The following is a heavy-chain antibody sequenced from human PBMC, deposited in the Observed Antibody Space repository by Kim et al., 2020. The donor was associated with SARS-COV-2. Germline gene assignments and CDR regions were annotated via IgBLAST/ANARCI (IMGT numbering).Heavy chain of an antibody. J-gene: IGHJ4*02. Sequence: ASVKVSCKASGYTFTSYAMNWVRQAPGQGLEWMGWINTNTGNPTYAQGFTGRFVFSLDTSVSTAYLQISSLKAEDTAVYYCARDGHGYCSSTSCYTMDFDYWGQGTLVTVSS. V-gene: IGHV7-4-1*02. CDR1: GYTFTSYA. CDR3: ARDGHGYCSSTSCYTMDFDY. CDR2: INTNTGNP. D-gene: IGHD2-2*02.